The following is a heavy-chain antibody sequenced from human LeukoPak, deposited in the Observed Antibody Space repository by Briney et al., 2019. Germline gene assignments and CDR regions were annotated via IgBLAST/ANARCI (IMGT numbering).Heavy chain of an antibody. CDR2: IYYSGNT. Sequence: SETLSLTCTVSGDSISSSNSYWGWIRQPPGKGLEWIGSIYYSGNTYYNASLKSRVTISVDTSKNQFSLKLTSVTAADTAVYYCARDVPHSGSYPLDYWGQGTLVTVSS. V-gene: IGHV4-39*02. CDR3: ARDVPHSGSYPLDY. CDR1: GDSISSSNSY. J-gene: IGHJ4*02. D-gene: IGHD1-26*01.